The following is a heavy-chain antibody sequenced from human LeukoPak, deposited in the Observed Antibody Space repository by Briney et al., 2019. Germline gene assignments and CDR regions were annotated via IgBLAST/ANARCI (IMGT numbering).Heavy chain of an antibody. V-gene: IGHV4-34*01. D-gene: IGHD2-8*01. J-gene: IGHJ5*02. Sequence: SETLSLTCAVYGGSLNGHYWSWIRQPPGMGLEWIGEGSDSGGTKFNPSLKSRVTISADTSKDQFSLKLSSVTAADTAVYYCAKNGQSGFSFDPWGQGTLVTVSS. CDR2: GSDSGGT. CDR3: AKNGQSGFSFDP. CDR1: GGSLNGHY.